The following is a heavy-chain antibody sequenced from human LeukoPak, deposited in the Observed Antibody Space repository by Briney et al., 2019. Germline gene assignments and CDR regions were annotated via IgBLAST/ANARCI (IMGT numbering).Heavy chain of an antibody. V-gene: IGHV3-49*04. J-gene: IGHJ4*02. Sequence: PGGSLRLSCTASGFTFGDYAMSWVRQAPGKGLEWVGFIRSKAYGGTPEYAASVKGRFTISRDDSKSIAYLQMNSLKTEDTAVYYCTRDLSPAYCGGDCYYFDYWGQGTLVTVSS. CDR2: IRSKAYGGTP. CDR3: TRDLSPAYCGGDCYYFDY. CDR1: GFTFGDYA. D-gene: IGHD2-21*02.